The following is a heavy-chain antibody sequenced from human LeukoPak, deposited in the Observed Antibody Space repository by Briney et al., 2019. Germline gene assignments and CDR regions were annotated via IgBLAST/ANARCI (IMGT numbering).Heavy chain of an antibody. CDR1: GGSLSGYY. Sequence: SETLSLTCAVYGGSLSGYYWSWIRQPPGKGLEWIGEINHSGSTNYNPSLKSRVTISVVTSKNQFSLKLSSVTAADTAVYYCAREGFCTNGVCLPPPSAFWFDPWGQGTLVTVSS. V-gene: IGHV4-34*01. D-gene: IGHD2-8*01. CDR3: AREGFCTNGVCLPPPSAFWFDP. CDR2: INHSGST. J-gene: IGHJ5*02.